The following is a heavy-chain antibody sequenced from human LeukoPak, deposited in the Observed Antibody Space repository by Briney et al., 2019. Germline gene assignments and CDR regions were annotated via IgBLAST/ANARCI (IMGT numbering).Heavy chain of an antibody. Sequence: GPSVKVSCKASGYTFTSYGISWVRQAPGQGLEWMGWISAYNGNTNYAQKIQGRATMNTNPSTSTAYMELRSLRSDDTAVYYCARARSGSPGYWFDPWGQGTLVTVSS. CDR1: GYTFTSYG. V-gene: IGHV1-18*01. CDR3: ARARSGSPGYWFDP. CDR2: ISAYNGNT. J-gene: IGHJ5*02. D-gene: IGHD1-26*01.